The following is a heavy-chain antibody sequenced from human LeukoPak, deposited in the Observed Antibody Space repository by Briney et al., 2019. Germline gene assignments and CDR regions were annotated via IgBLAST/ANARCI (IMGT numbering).Heavy chain of an antibody. Sequence: GGSLRLSCAASGFTFSSYGMHWVRQAPGKGLEWVAVISYDGSNKHYTDSVKGRFTISRDNSKSTLYLQMNSLRAEDTAVYYCAKTAGSSWSYLDYWGQGTLVTVSS. J-gene: IGHJ4*02. D-gene: IGHD6-13*01. V-gene: IGHV3-30*18. CDR1: GFTFSSYG. CDR2: ISYDGSNK. CDR3: AKTAGSSWSYLDY.